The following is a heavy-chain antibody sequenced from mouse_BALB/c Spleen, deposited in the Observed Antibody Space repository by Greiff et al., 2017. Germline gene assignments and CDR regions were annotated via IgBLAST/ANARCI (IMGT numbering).Heavy chain of an antibody. D-gene: IGHD1-1*01. CDR2: ISYDGSN. CDR3: ARELTTGGMDY. V-gene: IGHV3-6*02. CDR1: GYSITSGYY. Sequence: EVKLMESGPGLVKSSQSLSLTCSVTGYSITSGYYWNWIRQFPGNKLEWMGYISYDGSNNYNPSLKNRISITRDTSKNQFFLKLNSVTTEDTATYYCARELTTGGMDYWGQGTSVTVSS. J-gene: IGHJ4*01.